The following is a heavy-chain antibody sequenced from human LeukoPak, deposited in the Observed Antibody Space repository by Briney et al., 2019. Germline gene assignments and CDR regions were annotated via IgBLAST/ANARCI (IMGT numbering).Heavy chain of an antibody. D-gene: IGHD3-10*01. CDR3: ARDKMGGSGSYYNWFDP. Sequence: GASVKVSCKASGYTFTGYYMHWVRQAPGQGLEWMGWINPNSGGTNYAQKCQGRVTMTRDTSTSTAYMELSRLRSDDTAVYYCARDKMGGSGSYYNWFDPWGQGTLVTVSS. V-gene: IGHV1-2*02. CDR2: INPNSGGT. CDR1: GYTFTGYY. J-gene: IGHJ5*02.